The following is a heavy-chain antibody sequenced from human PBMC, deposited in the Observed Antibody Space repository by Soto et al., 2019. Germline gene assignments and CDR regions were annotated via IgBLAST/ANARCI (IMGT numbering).Heavy chain of an antibody. V-gene: IGHV1-69*02. J-gene: IGHJ4*02. CDR2: IIPILGIA. Sequence: QVQLVQSGAEVKKPGSSVKVSCKASGGTFGSYTISWVRQAPGQGLEWMGRIIPILGIANYAQKFQGRVTITADKSTSTAYMELSSLRSEDTAVYYCARTPAQDQLPLSHFDYWGQGTLVTVSS. D-gene: IGHD2-2*01. CDR1: GGTFGSYT. CDR3: ARTPAQDQLPLSHFDY.